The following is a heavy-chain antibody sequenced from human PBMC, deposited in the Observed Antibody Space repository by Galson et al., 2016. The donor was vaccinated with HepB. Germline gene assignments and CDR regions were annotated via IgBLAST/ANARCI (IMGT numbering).Heavy chain of an antibody. CDR2: ISGSGGNT. Sequence: SLRLSCAASGFTFSRYWMTWVRQAPGKGLEWLATISGSGGNTWLSDSVKGRLTVSRGNSGNTLYLEINRLRAEDTALYYCARARGFYDAFNVWGQGAMVTVSS. D-gene: IGHD3-3*01. CDR3: ARARGFYDAFNV. J-gene: IGHJ3*01. CDR1: GFTFSRYW. V-gene: IGHV3-23*01.